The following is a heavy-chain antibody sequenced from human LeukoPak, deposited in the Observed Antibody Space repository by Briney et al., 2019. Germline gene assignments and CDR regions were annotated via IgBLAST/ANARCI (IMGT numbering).Heavy chain of an antibody. J-gene: IGHJ5*02. CDR3: AREKGDIVVVPAARSWFDP. V-gene: IGHV1-69*04. D-gene: IGHD2-2*01. CDR2: IIPIFGIA. Sequence: ASVKVSWKASGGTFSSYAISWVRQAPEQGLEWMGRIIPIFGIANYAQKFQGRVTITADKSTSTAYMELSSLRSEDTAVYYCAREKGDIVVVPAARSWFDPWGQGTLVTVSS. CDR1: GGTFSSYA.